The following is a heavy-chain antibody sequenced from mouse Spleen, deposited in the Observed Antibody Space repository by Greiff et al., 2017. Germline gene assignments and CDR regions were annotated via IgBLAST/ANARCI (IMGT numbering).Heavy chain of an antibody. J-gene: IGHJ3*01. Sequence: QVQLKQSGPELVKPGASVKISCKASGYAFSSSWMNWVKQRPGKGLEWIGRIYPGDGDTNYNGKFKGKATLTADKSSSTAYMQLSSLTSEDSAVYFCARELGRRGFAYWGQGTLVTVSA. CDR1: GYAFSSSW. V-gene: IGHV1-82*01. CDR2: IYPGDGDT. D-gene: IGHD4-1*01. CDR3: ARELGRRGFAY.